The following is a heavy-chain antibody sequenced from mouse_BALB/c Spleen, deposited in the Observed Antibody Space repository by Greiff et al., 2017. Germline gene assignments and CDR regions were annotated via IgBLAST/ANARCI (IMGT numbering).Heavy chain of an antibody. V-gene: IGHV1-9*01. CDR3: ARGGGNFPYYYAMDY. Sequence: QVQLKESGAELMKPGASVKISCKATGYTFSSYWIEWVKQRPGHGLEWIGEILPGSGSTNYNEKFKGKATFTADTSSNTAYMQLSSLTSEDSAVYYCARGGGNFPYYYAMDYWGQGTSVTVSS. D-gene: IGHD1-1*02. J-gene: IGHJ4*01. CDR1: GYTFSSYW. CDR2: ILPGSGST.